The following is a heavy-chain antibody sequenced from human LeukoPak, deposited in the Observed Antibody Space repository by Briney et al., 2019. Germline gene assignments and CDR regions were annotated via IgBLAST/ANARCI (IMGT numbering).Heavy chain of an antibody. CDR2: IDSSSSTI. V-gene: IGHV3-48*01. J-gene: IGHJ5*01. CDR1: GFTFSSYA. CDR3: ARDPRDDHNSLDS. Sequence: GGSLRLSCAASGFTFSSYAMSWVRQAPGKGLEWVSYIDSSSSTIYYADSVKGRFTISRDNAKNSLYLQMTSLRVEDTAMYYCARDPRDDHNSLDSWGQGTQVTVSS.